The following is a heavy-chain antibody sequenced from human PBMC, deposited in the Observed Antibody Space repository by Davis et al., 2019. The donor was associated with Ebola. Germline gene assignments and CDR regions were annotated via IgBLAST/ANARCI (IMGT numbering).Heavy chain of an antibody. V-gene: IGHV5-51*01. J-gene: IGHJ4*02. CDR3: ARGPRSYFRAGGDDY. D-gene: IGHD3-10*01. CDR1: GYRFATYW. Sequence: GESLKISCKGSGYRFATYWIGWVRQMPGKGLEWMGIIYPGDSHTIYSPSFQGQVTISADKSISTAYLQWSSLKASDTAMYYCARGPRSYFRAGGDDYWGQGTLVSVSS. CDR2: IYPGDSHT.